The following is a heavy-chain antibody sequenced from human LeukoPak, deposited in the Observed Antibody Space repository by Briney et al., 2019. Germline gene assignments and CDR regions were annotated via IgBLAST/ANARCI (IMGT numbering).Heavy chain of an antibody. D-gene: IGHD6-19*01. Sequence: SETLSLTCTVSGGSISSSSYYGGWIRQPPGKGLEWIGSIYYSGSTYYNPSLKSRVTISVDTSKNQFSLKLSSVTAADTAVYYCARGLISGWYSRSRPRDAFDIWGQGTMVTVSS. CDR3: ARGLISGWYSRSRPRDAFDI. V-gene: IGHV4-39*07. CDR1: GGSISSSSYY. J-gene: IGHJ3*02. CDR2: IYYSGST.